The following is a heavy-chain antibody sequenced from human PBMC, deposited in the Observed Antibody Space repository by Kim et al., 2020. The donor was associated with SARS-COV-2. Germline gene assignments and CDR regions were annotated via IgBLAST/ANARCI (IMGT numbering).Heavy chain of an antibody. Sequence: GGSLRLSCAASGFTFSSYGMHWVRQAPGKGLEWVAVISYDGSNKYYADSVKGRFTISRDNSKNTLYLQMNSLRAEDTAVYYCAKDGSSGYYYYWGQGTLVTVSS. CDR2: ISYDGSNK. CDR3: AKDGSSGYYYY. D-gene: IGHD3-22*01. V-gene: IGHV3-30*18. J-gene: IGHJ4*02. CDR1: GFTFSSYG.